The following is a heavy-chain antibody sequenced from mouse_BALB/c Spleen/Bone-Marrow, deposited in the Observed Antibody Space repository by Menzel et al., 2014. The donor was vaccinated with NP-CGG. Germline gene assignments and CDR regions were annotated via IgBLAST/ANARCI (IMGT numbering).Heavy chain of an antibody. D-gene: IGHD1-2*01. CDR1: GYTFTRYV. Sequence: EVKLQESGPELVKPGASVKMSCKASGYTFTRYVIHWVRQKPGQGLEWIGYINPYNDGIKYNEKFKGKATLTSDKSSSTAYMEFSSLTSEDSAVYYCASGTPATSYYALDYWGQGTSVTVSS. CDR3: ASGTPATSYYALDY. V-gene: IGHV1-14*01. CDR2: INPYNDGI. J-gene: IGHJ4*01.